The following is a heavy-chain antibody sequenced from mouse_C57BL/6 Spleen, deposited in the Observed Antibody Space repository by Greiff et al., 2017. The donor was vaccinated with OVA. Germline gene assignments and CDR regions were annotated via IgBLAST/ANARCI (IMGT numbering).Heavy chain of an antibody. CDR3: ARDGSNYFDY. Sequence: QVTLKVSGPELVKPGASVKISCKASGYAFSSSWMNWVKQRPGKGLEWIGRIYPGDGDTNYNGKFKGKATLTADKSSSTAYMQLSSLTSEDSAVYFCARDGSNYFDYWGQGTTLTVSS. CDR1: GYAFSSSW. D-gene: IGHD5-1*01. J-gene: IGHJ2*01. CDR2: IYPGDGDT. V-gene: IGHV1-82*01.